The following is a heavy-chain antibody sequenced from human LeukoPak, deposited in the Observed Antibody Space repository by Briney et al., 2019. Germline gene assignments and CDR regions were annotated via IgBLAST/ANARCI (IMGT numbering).Heavy chain of an antibody. Sequence: ASVKVPCKASGYTITGYYLHWVRQAPGEGLEWMGGFDPEDGETIYAQKFQGRVTMTEDTSTDTAYMELSSLRSEDTAVHYCATGGSWFDPWGQGTLVTVSS. D-gene: IGHD3-16*01. CDR1: GYTITGYY. CDR2: FDPEDGET. CDR3: ATGGSWFDP. V-gene: IGHV1-24*01. J-gene: IGHJ5*02.